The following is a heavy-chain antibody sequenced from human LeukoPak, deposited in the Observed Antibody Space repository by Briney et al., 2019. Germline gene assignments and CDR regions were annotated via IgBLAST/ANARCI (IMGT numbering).Heavy chain of an antibody. CDR1: GFTFSSYG. Sequence: PGRSLRLSCAAPGFTFSSYGMHWVRQAPGKGLEWVAVIWNDGSHEYYADSEKGRFTISRDNSRNTVYLQMSDLRGEDTAVYYCAKDATEYGDSHFDCWGQGSLVTVSS. D-gene: IGHD4-17*01. J-gene: IGHJ4*02. V-gene: IGHV3-33*06. CDR2: IWNDGSHE. CDR3: AKDATEYGDSHFDC.